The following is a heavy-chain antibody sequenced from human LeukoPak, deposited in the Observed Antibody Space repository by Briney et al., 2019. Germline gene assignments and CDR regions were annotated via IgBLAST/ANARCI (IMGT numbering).Heavy chain of an antibody. Sequence: SETLSLTCTVSGGSISSSSYSWGWIRQPPGKGLEWIGSIYYSGSTYYNPSLKSRVTISVDTSKNQFSLKLSSVTAADTAVYXCARVRGILYPPEGWFDPWGQGTLVTVSS. J-gene: IGHJ5*02. CDR2: IYYSGST. V-gene: IGHV4-39*07. CDR1: GGSISSSSYS. D-gene: IGHD2-8*01. CDR3: ARVRGILYPPEGWFDP.